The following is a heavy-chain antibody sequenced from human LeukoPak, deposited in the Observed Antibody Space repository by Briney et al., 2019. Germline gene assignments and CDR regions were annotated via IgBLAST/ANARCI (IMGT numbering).Heavy chain of an antibody. CDR2: IYYSGST. CDR1: GGSISSYY. D-gene: IGHD5-24*01. CDR3: ARDLPRGGWLQSGAFDI. V-gene: IGHV4-59*01. J-gene: IGHJ3*02. Sequence: PSETLSLTCTVSGGSISSYYWSWIRQPPGKGLEWIGYIYYSGSTNYNPSLKSRVTISVDTSKNQFSLKLSSVTAADTAVYYCARDLPRGGWLQSGAFDIWGQGTMVTVSS.